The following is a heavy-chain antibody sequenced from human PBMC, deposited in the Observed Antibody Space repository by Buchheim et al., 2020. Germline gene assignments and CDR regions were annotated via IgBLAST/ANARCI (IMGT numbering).Heavy chain of an antibody. V-gene: IGHV4-4*02. Sequence: QVQLQESGPGLVKPSGTLSLTCAVSGGSISSSNWWSWVRQPPGKGLEWIGEIYHSGSTNYNPSLKSRVTISVDKSRNQFSLKLSSVTAADTAVYYCARDFNRYCSGGSCFGYYGMDVWGQGTT. CDR3: ARDFNRYCSGGSCFGYYGMDV. CDR2: IYHSGST. J-gene: IGHJ6*02. D-gene: IGHD2-15*01. CDR1: GGSISSSNW.